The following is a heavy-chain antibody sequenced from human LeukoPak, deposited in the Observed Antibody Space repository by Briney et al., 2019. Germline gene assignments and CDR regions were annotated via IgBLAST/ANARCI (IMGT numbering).Heavy chain of an antibody. CDR1: GGSFSGYY. D-gene: IGHD6-19*01. J-gene: IGHJ5*02. Sequence: SETLSLTCAVYGGSFSGYYWSWIRQPPGKGLEWIGEINHSGSTNYNPSLKSRVTISVDTSKNQFSLKLSSVTAADTAVYYCATKTVADPSSNWFDPWGQGTLVTVSP. CDR2: INHSGST. V-gene: IGHV4-34*01. CDR3: ATKTVADPSSNWFDP.